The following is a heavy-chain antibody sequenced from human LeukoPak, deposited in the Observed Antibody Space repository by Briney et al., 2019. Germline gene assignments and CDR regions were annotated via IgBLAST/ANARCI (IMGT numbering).Heavy chain of an antibody. D-gene: IGHD3-10*01. CDR3: ARAYTNSGSYYNWFDP. J-gene: IGHJ5*02. CDR1: GFTFSNYA. CDR2: ISGGGGDT. Sequence: GGSLRLSCAASGFTFSNYAMTWVRQAPGKGLEWVSTISGGGGDTYYADSVKGRFTISRDNSKNTLYLQMNSLRAEDTAVYYCARAYTNSGSYYNWFDPWGQGTLVTDSS. V-gene: IGHV3-23*01.